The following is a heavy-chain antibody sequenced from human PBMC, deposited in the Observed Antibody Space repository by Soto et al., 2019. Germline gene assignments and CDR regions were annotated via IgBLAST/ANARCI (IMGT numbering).Heavy chain of an antibody. D-gene: IGHD6-13*01. CDR2: ISSNSAYI. Sequence: GGSLRLSCAASGFTFRSFTMNWVRQAPGKGLEWVSTISSNSAYIYYTDALRGRFTISRDNAKNSLHLHINSLRAEDTAVYYCTRDASRDSSARGWFDPWGPGTLVTVSS. J-gene: IGHJ5*02. CDR1: GFTFRSFT. V-gene: IGHV3-21*01. CDR3: TRDASRDSSARGWFDP.